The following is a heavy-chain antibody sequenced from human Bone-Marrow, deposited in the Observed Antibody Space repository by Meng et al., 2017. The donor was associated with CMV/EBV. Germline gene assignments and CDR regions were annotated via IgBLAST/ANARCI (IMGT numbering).Heavy chain of an antibody. Sequence: GESLKISCAASGFTFSSYDMHWVRQATGKGLEWVSAIGTAGDTCYPGSVKGRFTISRENAKNSLYLQMNSLRAGDTAVYYCARGGRSGSYFDYWGQGTLVTVSS. CDR2: IGTAGDT. V-gene: IGHV3-13*01. J-gene: IGHJ4*02. CDR3: ARGGRSGSYFDY. D-gene: IGHD1-26*01. CDR1: GFTFSSYD.